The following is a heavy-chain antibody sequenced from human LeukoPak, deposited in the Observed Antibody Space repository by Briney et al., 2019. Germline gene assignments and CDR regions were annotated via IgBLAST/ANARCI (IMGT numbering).Heavy chain of an antibody. CDR3: ARIGVPAAIRIGGWFDP. Sequence: GESLKISCKGSGYSFTSYWIGWVRQMPGKGLEWMGIIYPGDSDTRYSPSFQGQVTISADKSISTAYLQWSSLKASDTAMYYCARIGVPAAIRIGGWFDPWDQGTLVTVSS. D-gene: IGHD2-2*02. CDR1: GYSFTSYW. CDR2: IYPGDSDT. V-gene: IGHV5-51*01. J-gene: IGHJ5*02.